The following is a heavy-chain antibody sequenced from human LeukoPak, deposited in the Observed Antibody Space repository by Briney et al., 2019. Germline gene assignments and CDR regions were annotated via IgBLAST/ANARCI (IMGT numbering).Heavy chain of an antibody. CDR3: AKMGSPHYDFWSGYM. J-gene: IGHJ4*02. CDR1: GFTFSSYG. CDR2: ISHDGSNK. Sequence: GGSLRLSCAASGFTFSSYGMHWVRQAPGKGLEWVAVISHDGSNKYYADSVKGRFSISRDNSKNTLYLQMNSLRAEDTAIYYCAKMGSPHYDFWSGYMWGQGTLVTVSS. D-gene: IGHD3-3*01. V-gene: IGHV3-30*18.